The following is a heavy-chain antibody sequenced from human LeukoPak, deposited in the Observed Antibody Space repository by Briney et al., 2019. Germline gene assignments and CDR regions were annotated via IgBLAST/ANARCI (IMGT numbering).Heavy chain of an antibody. D-gene: IGHD1-26*01. CDR3: TRLVGSYDSPNKDY. CDR1: GFTFSSYG. CDR2: ISYDGSNK. Sequence: GGSLRLSCAASGFTFSSYGMHWVRQAPGKGLEWVAVISYDGSNKYYADSVKGRFTISRDNSKNTLYLQMNSLKTEDTAVYYCTRLVGSYDSPNKDYWGQGTLVTVSS. J-gene: IGHJ4*02. V-gene: IGHV3-30*03.